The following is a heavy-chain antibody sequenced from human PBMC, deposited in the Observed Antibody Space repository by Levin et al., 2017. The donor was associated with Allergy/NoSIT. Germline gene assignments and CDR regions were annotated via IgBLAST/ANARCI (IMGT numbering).Heavy chain of an antibody. V-gene: IGHV3-30-3*01. CDR3: ARDRGGYSYGTGDAFDI. J-gene: IGHJ3*02. CDR2: ISYDGSNK. CDR1: GFTFSSYA. Sequence: GGSLRLSCAASGFTFSSYAMHWVRQAPGKGLEWVAVISYDGSNKYYADSVKGRFTISRDNSKNTLYLQMNSLRAEDTAVYYCARDRGGYSYGTGDAFDIWGQGTMVTVSS. D-gene: IGHD5-18*01.